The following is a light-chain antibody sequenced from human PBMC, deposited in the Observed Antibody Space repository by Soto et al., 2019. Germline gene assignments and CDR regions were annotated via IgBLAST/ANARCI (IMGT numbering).Light chain of an antibody. CDR2: EDN. CDR3: QSYDSSKEV. CDR1: SGSIASNY. V-gene: IGLV6-57*03. Sequence: NFMLTQPHSVSESPGKTVTISCTRSSGSIASNYVQWYQQRPGSAPTTVIYEDNQSPSGVPDRFSGSIDSSSNSASLTISGLKTEDEADYYCQSYDSSKEVFGGGTKLTVL. J-gene: IGLJ3*02.